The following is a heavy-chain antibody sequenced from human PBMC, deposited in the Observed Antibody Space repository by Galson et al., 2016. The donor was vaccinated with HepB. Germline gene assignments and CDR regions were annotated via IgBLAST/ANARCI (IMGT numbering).Heavy chain of an antibody. Sequence: SVKVSCKASGGTFSSYVISWVRQAPGQGLEWMGGIIPIFGTAKNAQKFQGRVTITADESTSTAYMELSSLRFEDTAVYYCARGGVVAAWNIDYWGQGTLVPVPS. CDR2: IIPIFGTA. CDR3: ARGGVVAAWNIDY. J-gene: IGHJ4*02. D-gene: IGHD3-22*01. CDR1: GGTFSSYV. V-gene: IGHV1-69*13.